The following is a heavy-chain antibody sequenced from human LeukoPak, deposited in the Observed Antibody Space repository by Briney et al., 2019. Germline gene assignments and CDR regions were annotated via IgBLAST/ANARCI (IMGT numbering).Heavy chain of an antibody. D-gene: IGHD1-7*01. CDR2: IIPIFGTA. V-gene: IGHV1-69*13. J-gene: IGHJ6*02. CDR3: AREPETGTTLWGAGGHYYGMDV. CDR1: GGTFSSYA. Sequence: SVKVSCKASGGTFSSYAISWVRPAPGQGLEWTGGIIPIFGTANYAQKFQGRVTITADESTSTAYMELSSLRSEDTAVYYCAREPETGTTLWGAGGHYYGMDVWGQGTTVTVSS.